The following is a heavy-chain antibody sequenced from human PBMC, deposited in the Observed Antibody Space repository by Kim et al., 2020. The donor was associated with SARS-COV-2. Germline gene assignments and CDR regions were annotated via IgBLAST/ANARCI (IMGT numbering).Heavy chain of an antibody. CDR2: INHSGST. CDR3: ARGVYGMDV. V-gene: IGHV4-34*01. CDR1: GGSFSGYY. J-gene: IGHJ6*02. Sequence: SETLSLTCAVYGGSFSGYYWSWIRQPPGKGLEWIGEINHSGSTNYNPSLKSRGTISVDTSKNQFSLKLSSVTAADTAVYYCARGVYGMDVWGQGTTVTVSS.